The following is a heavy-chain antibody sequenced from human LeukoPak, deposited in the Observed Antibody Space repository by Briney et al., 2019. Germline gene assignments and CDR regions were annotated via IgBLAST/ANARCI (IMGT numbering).Heavy chain of an antibody. V-gene: IGHV4-39*07. Sequence: SETLSLTCTVSGGSISSSNYYWGWIRQPPGKGLEWIGNIYYSGSTYYNPSLKSRVTISVDTSKNQFSLKLSSVTAADTAVYYCARGDISFDWLPKPPLFDYWGQGTLVTVSS. D-gene: IGHD3-9*01. J-gene: IGHJ4*02. CDR1: GGSISSSNYY. CDR3: ARGDISFDWLPKPPLFDY. CDR2: IYYSGST.